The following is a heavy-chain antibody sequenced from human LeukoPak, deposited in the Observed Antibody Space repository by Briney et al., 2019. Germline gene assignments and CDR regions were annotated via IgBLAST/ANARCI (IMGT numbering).Heavy chain of an antibody. CDR2: INHSGST. CDR3: ARGGLTIAARPGDFQH. CDR1: GGSFSGYY. J-gene: IGHJ1*01. Sequence: SETLSLTCAVYGGSFSGYYWSWIRQPPGKGLEWIGEINHSGSTNYNPSLKSRVTISVDTSKNQFSLKLNSVTAADTSVYYCARGGLTIAARPGDFQHWGQGTLVTVSS. D-gene: IGHD6-6*01. V-gene: IGHV4-34*01.